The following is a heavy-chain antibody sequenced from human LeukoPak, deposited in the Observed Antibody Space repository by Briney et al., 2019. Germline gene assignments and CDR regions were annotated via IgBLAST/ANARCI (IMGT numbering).Heavy chain of an antibody. V-gene: IGHV4-34*01. CDR1: GGSFSGYY. CDR3: ATLWFGKLRPKNWFDP. Sequence: PSETLSLTCAVYGGSFSGYYWSWIRQPPGKGLEWIGEINHSGSTNYNPSLKSRVTISVDTSKNQFSLKLSSVTAADTAVYYCATLWFGKLRPKNWFDPWGQGTLVTVSS. CDR2: INHSGST. J-gene: IGHJ5*02. D-gene: IGHD3-10*01.